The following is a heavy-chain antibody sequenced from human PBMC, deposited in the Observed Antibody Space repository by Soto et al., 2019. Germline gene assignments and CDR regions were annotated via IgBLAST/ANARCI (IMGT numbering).Heavy chain of an antibody. V-gene: IGHV3-33*01. D-gene: IGHD4-4*01. CDR1: GFMFSNHG. Sequence: QVQLVESGGGVVQPGRSLRLSCAASGFMFSNHGMHWVRQAPGKGLEWVAVIWSDGNNSYYADSVKCRFTISRDNSKNTSYLQTNSLRADDTAVYYCLRSYTCNDAASDYWGQGTLVTVSS. CDR2: IWSDGNNS. J-gene: IGHJ4*02. CDR3: LRSYTCNDAASDY.